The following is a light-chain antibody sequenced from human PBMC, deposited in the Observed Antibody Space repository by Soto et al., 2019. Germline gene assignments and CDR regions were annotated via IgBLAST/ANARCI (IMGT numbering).Light chain of an antibody. J-gene: IGLJ1*01. CDR2: EFY. Sequence: QSVRTQPACVSASPGQSITIPCIGSSRDIGDYNYVSLYQQHPGEAPKLFIYEFYNRPEGVSDRFSGSKSGNTASLTISGLQTGDEGDYYCSSYSGTNTLYLFGSGTKVTVL. CDR3: SSYSGTNTLYL. CDR1: SRDIGDYNY. V-gene: IGLV2-14*01.